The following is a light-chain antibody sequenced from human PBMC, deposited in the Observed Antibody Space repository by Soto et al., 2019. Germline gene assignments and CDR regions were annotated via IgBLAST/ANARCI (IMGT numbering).Light chain of an antibody. Sequence: IVWTQSPATLSLSPGEGASLSCRASQSVSSYLAWYQQKPGQAPRLLIYDASNRATGIPARFSGSGSGTDFTLTISSLEPEDFAVYYCQQRSNWPPITFGQGTRLEI. J-gene: IGKJ5*01. CDR3: QQRSNWPPIT. V-gene: IGKV3-11*01. CDR1: QSVSSY. CDR2: DAS.